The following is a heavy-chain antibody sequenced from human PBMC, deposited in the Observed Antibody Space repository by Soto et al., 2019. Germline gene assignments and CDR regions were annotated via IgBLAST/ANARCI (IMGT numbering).Heavy chain of an antibody. V-gene: IGHV3-23*01. Sequence: EVHLLESGGGLVQPGGSLRLSCAASGFTFNNYAMTWVRQTPGKGLQWVSTISGSGSSTFYADSVRGRFTISRDNSKNTLYIQMNTLRAEDTALYYCAKEKIASTAADFFDYWGQGTLVTVSS. CDR1: GFTFNNYA. D-gene: IGHD2-2*01. CDR3: AKEKIASTAADFFDY. J-gene: IGHJ4*02. CDR2: ISGSGSST.